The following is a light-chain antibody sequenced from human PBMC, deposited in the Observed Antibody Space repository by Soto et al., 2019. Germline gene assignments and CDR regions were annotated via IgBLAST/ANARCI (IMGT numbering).Light chain of an antibody. CDR1: QTVRTNY. J-gene: IGKJ4*01. V-gene: IGKV3-20*01. CDR2: GAS. Sequence: EIVLTQSPGTLSLSPGERATLSCRASQTVRTNYLAWFQHKPGQAPRLLIYGASSRATGIPDRFSGSGSGTDFTLTINRLEPEDFAVYFCKQYSDSPLNFGGGTKVEIK. CDR3: KQYSDSPLN.